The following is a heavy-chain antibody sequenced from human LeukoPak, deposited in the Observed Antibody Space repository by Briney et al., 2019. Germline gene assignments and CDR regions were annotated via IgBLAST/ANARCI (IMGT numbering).Heavy chain of an antibody. CDR3: AIYSGYDRIFDH. V-gene: IGHV3-30*03. CDR2: ISYDGSNK. D-gene: IGHD5-12*01. Sequence: GGSLRLSCAASGFTFSSYGMHWVRQAPGKGLEWVAVISYDGSNKYYADSVKGRFTISRDNAEKSVYLQMSGLRAEDTAVYYCAIYSGYDRIFDHWGQGTLVTVSS. J-gene: IGHJ4*02. CDR1: GFTFSSYG.